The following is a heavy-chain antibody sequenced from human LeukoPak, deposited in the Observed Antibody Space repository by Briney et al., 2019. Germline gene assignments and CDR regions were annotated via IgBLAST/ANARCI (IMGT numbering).Heavy chain of an antibody. V-gene: IGHV4-34*01. J-gene: IGHJ1*01. Sequence: SETLSLTCAVYGGSFSGYYWSWIRQPPGKGLEWIGEINHSGSTNYNPSLKSRVTISVDTSKNQFSLKLSSVTAADTAVYYCARGPHHYDFWSGYHEYFQHWGQGTLSPSPQ. D-gene: IGHD3-3*01. CDR3: ARGPHHYDFWSGYHEYFQH. CDR1: GGSFSGYY. CDR2: INHSGST.